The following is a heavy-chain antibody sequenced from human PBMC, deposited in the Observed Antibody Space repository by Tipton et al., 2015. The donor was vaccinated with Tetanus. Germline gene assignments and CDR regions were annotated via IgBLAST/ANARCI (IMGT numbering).Heavy chain of an antibody. CDR3: ARDRGLTTGGGIGMDV. Sequence: GLVKPSETLSLTCTVFGGSISSSSHYWAWIRQPPGKGLEWIGSIYYTGSTYYNPSLKTRVTISVDTSKNQFSLKLSSVTAADTAVYYCARDRGLTTGGGIGMDVWGQGTTVTVSS. CDR1: GGSISSSSHY. D-gene: IGHD4-17*01. J-gene: IGHJ6*02. CDR2: IYYTGST. V-gene: IGHV4-39*07.